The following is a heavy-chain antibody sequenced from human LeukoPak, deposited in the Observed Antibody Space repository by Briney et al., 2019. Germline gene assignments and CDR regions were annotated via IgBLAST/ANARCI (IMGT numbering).Heavy chain of an antibody. V-gene: IGHV3-33*06. CDR3: AKGGSSWAMDV. CDR2: IWHDGSHK. CDR1: GFAFNTYA. J-gene: IGHJ6*04. Sequence: GRSLRLSCAASGFAFNTYAMHWVRQAPGQGLEWVALIWHDGSHKFYSNSVKGRFTISRDNSKNTLYLQMNSLRAEDTAVYYCAKGGSSWAMDVWGKGTTVTVSS. D-gene: IGHD6-13*01.